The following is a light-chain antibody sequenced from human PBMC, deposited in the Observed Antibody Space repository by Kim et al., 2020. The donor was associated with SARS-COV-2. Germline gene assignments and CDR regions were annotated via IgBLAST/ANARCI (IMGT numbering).Light chain of an antibody. CDR3: CSYAGSYTLV. CDR1: SSDVGGYNS. V-gene: IGLV2-11*01. J-gene: IGLJ2*01. CDR2: DVS. Sequence: QSVTIPCNETSSDVGGYNSVSWYQQHPGKAPKLMIYDVSKRPSGVPDRFSGSKSGNTASLTISGLQAEDEADYYCCSYAGSYTLVFGGGTQLTVL.